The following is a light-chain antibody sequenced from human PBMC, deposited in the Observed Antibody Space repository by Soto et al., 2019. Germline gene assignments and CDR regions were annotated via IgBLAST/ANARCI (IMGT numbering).Light chain of an antibody. V-gene: IGKV3-20*01. CDR3: QQYGSSPPVT. Sequence: ELVLTQSPGTLSLSPGARATLSCRASRSVSSSYLAWYQQKPGQAPRLLIYGASSRATGIPDRFSGSGSGTDFTLPISRLEPDDFAAYYCQQYGSSPPVTFGPGTKVDIK. CDR2: GAS. CDR1: RSVSSSY. J-gene: IGKJ3*01.